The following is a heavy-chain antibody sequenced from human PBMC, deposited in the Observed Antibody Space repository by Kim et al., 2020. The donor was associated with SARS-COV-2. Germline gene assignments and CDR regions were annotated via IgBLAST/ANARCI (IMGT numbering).Heavy chain of an antibody. CDR2: GDSNT. D-gene: IGHD3-9*01. Sequence: GDSNTSYSPSFQGQVTISADKSISTAYLQWNSLKASDTAIYYCARGETRYYWGQGTPVTVSS. CDR3: ARGETRYY. J-gene: IGHJ4*02. V-gene: IGHV5-51*01.